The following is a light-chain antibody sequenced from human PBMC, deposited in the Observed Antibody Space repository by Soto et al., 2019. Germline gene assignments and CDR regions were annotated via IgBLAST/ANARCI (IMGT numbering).Light chain of an antibody. J-gene: IGKJ1*01. CDR3: QQYNSYSRT. CDR2: DAS. V-gene: IGKV1-5*01. CDR1: QSINSW. Sequence: DIQMTQSPSTLSASVGDRVTITCRASQSINSWLAWYQQKPGKAPNLLIYDASSLESGVPSRFSGSGSGTEFILTISSLQPDDFATFYCQQYNSYSRTFGQGTKVEIK.